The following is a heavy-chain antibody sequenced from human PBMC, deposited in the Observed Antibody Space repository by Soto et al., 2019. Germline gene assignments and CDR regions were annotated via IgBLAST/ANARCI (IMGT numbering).Heavy chain of an antibody. D-gene: IGHD2-15*01. CDR2: ISAYNGNT. J-gene: IGHJ3*02. V-gene: IGHV1-18*01. CDR3: AREMESCSGGSCTQTDAFDI. CDR1: GYTFTSYG. Sequence: ASVKVSCKASGYTFTSYGISWVRQAPGQGLEWMGWISAYNGNTNYAQKLQGRVTMTTDTSTSTAYMELRSLRSDDTAVYYCAREMESCSGGSCTQTDAFDIWGQGTMVTVSS.